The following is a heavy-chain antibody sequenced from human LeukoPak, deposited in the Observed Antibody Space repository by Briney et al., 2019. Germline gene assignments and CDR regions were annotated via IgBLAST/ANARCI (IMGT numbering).Heavy chain of an antibody. V-gene: IGHV3-30*18. Sequence: PGRSLRLSCVASGFTFSNYYMHWVRQAPGKGLEWVAIISDDGERKFYADSVRGRITISRDKSKNTLFLQMNSLRADDTAVYFCAKDLSGHWCIDYWGQGTLVTVSP. J-gene: IGHJ4*02. CDR1: GFTFSNYY. CDR3: AKDLSGHWCIDY. CDR2: ISDDGERK. D-gene: IGHD2-15*01.